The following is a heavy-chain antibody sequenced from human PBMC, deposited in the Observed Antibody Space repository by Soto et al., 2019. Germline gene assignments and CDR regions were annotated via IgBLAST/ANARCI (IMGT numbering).Heavy chain of an antibody. CDR1: GFTFGNYA. J-gene: IGHJ6*02. CDR2: LSGSSLNT. CDR3: TTQFFLSSRKPPEDV. Sequence: GGSLRLSCEASGFTFGNYAMTWVRQGPGRGLEWVSALSGSSLNTYYADSVKGRFTISRDNSKNTMYLGMNSLRVDDTAVYYCTTQFFLSSRKPPEDVWGQGTPVTVSS. V-gene: IGHV3-23*01.